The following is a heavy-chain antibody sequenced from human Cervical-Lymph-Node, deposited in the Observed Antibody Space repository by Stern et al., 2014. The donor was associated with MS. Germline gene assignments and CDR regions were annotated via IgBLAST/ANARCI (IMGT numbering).Heavy chain of an antibody. CDR2: IWYDGSNK. CDR1: GFTFSSYG. V-gene: IGHV3-33*01. CDR3: ARDLWGPRIAAANPNDAFDI. D-gene: IGHD6-13*01. J-gene: IGHJ3*02. Sequence: QMQLVQSGGGVVQPGRSLRLSCAASGFTFSSYGMHWVRQAPGKGLEWVAVIWYDGSNKYYADSVKGRFTISRDNSKNTLYLQMNSLRAEDTAVYYCARDLWGPRIAAANPNDAFDIWGQGTMVTVSS.